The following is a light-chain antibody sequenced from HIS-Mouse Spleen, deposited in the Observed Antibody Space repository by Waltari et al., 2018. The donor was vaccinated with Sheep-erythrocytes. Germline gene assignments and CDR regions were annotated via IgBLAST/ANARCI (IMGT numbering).Light chain of an antibody. CDR3: SSYTSSSTLV. J-gene: IGLJ1*01. V-gene: IGLV2-14*03. CDR1: SSYVGGYNY. Sequence: QSALTQPASVSGSPGQSITIPCTGTSSYVGGYNYVSWYQQHPGKAPKRMIYDVSNRPSGVSNRFSGSKSGNTASLTISGLQAEDEADYYCSSYTSSSTLVFGTGTKVTVL. CDR2: DVS.